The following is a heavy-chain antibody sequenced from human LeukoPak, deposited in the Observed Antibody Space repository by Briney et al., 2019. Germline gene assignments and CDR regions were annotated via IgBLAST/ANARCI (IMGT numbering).Heavy chain of an antibody. V-gene: IGHV3-21*01. J-gene: IGHJ5*02. CDR1: GFTFSSYS. CDR3: ARESPVGTWFDP. CDR2: ISSSSSYI. D-gene: IGHD6-13*01. Sequence: GGSLRLSCAASGFTFSSYSMNWVRQAPGKGLEWVSSISSSSSYIYYADSVKGRFTISRDNAKNSLYLQMNSLRAEDTAVYYCARESPVGTWFDPGAREPWSPSPQ.